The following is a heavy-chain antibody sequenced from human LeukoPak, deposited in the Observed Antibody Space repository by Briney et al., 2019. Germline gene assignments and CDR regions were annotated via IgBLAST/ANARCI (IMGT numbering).Heavy chain of an antibody. CDR3: ARHYYKSSWFDY. J-gene: IGHJ4*02. Sequence: GESLKISCEGSGYDFSIYWIGWVRQMPGKGLEWMGIIYPGDSDIIYSPSSEGQVTISADKSIRTAYLQWSSLNASDTAVYYCARHYYKSSWFDYWGQGTLVTVSS. D-gene: IGHD3-22*01. CDR2: IYPGDSDI. CDR1: GYDFSIYW. V-gene: IGHV5-51*01.